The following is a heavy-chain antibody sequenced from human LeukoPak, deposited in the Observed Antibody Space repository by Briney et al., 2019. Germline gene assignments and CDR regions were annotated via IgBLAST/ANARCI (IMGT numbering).Heavy chain of an antibody. CDR1: GFTFSSYA. J-gene: IGHJ1*01. CDR3: AKDQGVGANYAEYFLH. D-gene: IGHD1-26*01. CDR2: ISGSGGST. Sequence: GGSLRLSCAASGFTFSSYAMGWVRQAPGKGLEWVSAISGSGGSTYYADSVKGRFTISRDNSKNTLYLQMNSLRAEDTAVYYCAKDQGVGANYAEYFLHWGQCTLVTVSS. V-gene: IGHV3-23*01.